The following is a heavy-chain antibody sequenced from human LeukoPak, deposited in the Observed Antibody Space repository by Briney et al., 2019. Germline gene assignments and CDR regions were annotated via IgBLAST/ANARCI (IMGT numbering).Heavy chain of an antibody. CDR2: ISYDGSNK. V-gene: IGHV3-30-3*01. CDR1: GFTFSSYA. Sequence: GGSLRLSCAASGFTFSSYAMSWVRQAPGKGLEWVAVISYDGSNKYYADSVKGRFTISRDNSKNTLYLQMNSLRAEDTAVYYCARDTGDYWGQGTLVTVSS. D-gene: IGHD4-17*01. J-gene: IGHJ4*02. CDR3: ARDTGDY.